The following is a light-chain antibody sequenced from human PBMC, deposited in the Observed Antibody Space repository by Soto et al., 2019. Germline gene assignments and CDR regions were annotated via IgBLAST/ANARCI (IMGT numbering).Light chain of an antibody. CDR1: QSVSSN. CDR3: QQYGSSPQT. Sequence: EIVMTQSPATLSVSPGERATLSCRASQSVSSNLAWYQQNPGQAPRLLIYGASTRATGIPARFSGSGSGTDFTLTISRLEPEDFAVYYCQQYGSSPQTFGQGTKVDIK. V-gene: IGKV3-15*01. J-gene: IGKJ1*01. CDR2: GAS.